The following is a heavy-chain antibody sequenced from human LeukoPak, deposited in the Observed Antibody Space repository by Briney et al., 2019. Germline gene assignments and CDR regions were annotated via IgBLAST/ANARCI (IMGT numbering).Heavy chain of an antibody. D-gene: IGHD3-16*01. CDR1: GGSISGTYY. V-gene: IGHV4-59*08. J-gene: IGHJ3*01. CDR3: ARRWVYDKRAFDA. Sequence: SETLSLTCTVSGGSISGTYYWSWLRQPPGKGLEWIGYIYYTGTTDSNPSLKSRVTISLDTYKNQFSLKLSSVTAADTAVYYCARRWVYDKRAFDAWGQGTMVTVSS. CDR2: IYYTGTT.